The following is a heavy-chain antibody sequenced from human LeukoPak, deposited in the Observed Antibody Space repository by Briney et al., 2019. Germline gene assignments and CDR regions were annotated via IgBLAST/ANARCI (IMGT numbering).Heavy chain of an antibody. CDR2: IFYSGNT. V-gene: IGHV4-39*07. D-gene: IGHD2-8*01. CDR3: ARGPPMGDY. J-gene: IGHJ4*02. Sequence: SETLSLTCTVSGGSINSSSYYWGWIRQPPGKGLEWIGSIFYSGNTYDNPPLKSRVTISVDTSKNQFSLKLSSVTAADTAVYYCARGPPMGDYWGQGTLVTVSS. CDR1: GGSINSSSYY.